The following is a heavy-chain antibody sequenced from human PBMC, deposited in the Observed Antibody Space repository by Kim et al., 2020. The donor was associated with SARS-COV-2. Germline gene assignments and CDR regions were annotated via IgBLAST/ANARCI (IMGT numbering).Heavy chain of an antibody. CDR1: GFTFSSYE. D-gene: IGHD3-22*01. Sequence: GGSLRLSCAASGFTFSSYEMNWVRQAPGKGLEWVSYISSSGSTIYYADSVKGRFTISRDNAKNSLYLQMNSLRAEDTAVYYCARDRGYYDSSGADYWGQGTLVTVSS. V-gene: IGHV3-48*03. J-gene: IGHJ4*02. CDR3: ARDRGYYDSSGADY. CDR2: ISSSGSTI.